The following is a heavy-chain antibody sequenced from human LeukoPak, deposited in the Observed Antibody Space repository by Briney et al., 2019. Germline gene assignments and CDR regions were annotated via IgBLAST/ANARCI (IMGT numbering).Heavy chain of an antibody. V-gene: IGHV1-3*01. J-gene: IGHJ4*02. Sequence: AASVKVSCKASGHTFTSYAMHWVRQAPGQRLEWMGWINAGNGNTKYSQKFQGRVTITRDTSASTAYMELSSLRSEDTAVYYCARSKYYDFWSGYFSLDYYFDYWGQGTLVTVSS. CDR2: INAGNGNT. CDR3: ARSKYYDFWSGYFSLDYYFDY. CDR1: GHTFTSYA. D-gene: IGHD3-3*01.